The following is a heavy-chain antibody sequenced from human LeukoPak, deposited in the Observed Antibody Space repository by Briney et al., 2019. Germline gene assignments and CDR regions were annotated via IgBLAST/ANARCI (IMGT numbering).Heavy chain of an antibody. CDR3: ANGKPIAAAGTRYYYYYGMDV. Sequence: PSETLSLTCTVSGGSISSYYRSWIRQPAGKGLEWIGRIYTSGSTNYNPSLKSRVTMSVDTSKNQFSLKLSSVTAADTAVYYCANGKPIAAAGTRYYYYYGMDVWGQGTTVTVSS. V-gene: IGHV4-4*07. CDR1: GGSISSYY. J-gene: IGHJ6*02. D-gene: IGHD6-13*01. CDR2: IYTSGST.